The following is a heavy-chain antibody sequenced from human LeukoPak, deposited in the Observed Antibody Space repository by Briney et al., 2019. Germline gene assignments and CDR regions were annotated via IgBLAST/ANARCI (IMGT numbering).Heavy chain of an antibody. V-gene: IGHV3-23*01. CDR3: AKGRFRFDY. CDR2: VSASGGPT. J-gene: IGHJ4*02. D-gene: IGHD3-3*01. Sequence: GGSLRLSCEASGFTFSSYAMGGVRQAPGKGPEWVSAVSASGGPTYYADSVKGRFTISRDNSKNTLYLQMNSLRAEDTAVYYCAKGRFRFDYWGQGILVTVSS. CDR1: GFTFSSYA.